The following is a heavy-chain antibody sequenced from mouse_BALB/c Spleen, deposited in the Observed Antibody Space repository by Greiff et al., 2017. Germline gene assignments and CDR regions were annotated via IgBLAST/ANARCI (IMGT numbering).Heavy chain of an antibody. CDR1: GFDFSRYW. V-gene: IGHV4-1*02. CDR3: ARGGYGNYEAWFAY. CDR2: INPDSSTI. Sequence: EVQRVESGGGLVQPGGSLKLSCAASGFDFSRYWMSWVRQAPGKGLEWIGEINPDSSTINYTPSLKDKFIISRDNAKNTLYLQMSKVRSEDTALYYCARGGYGNYEAWFAYWGQGTLVTVSA. J-gene: IGHJ3*01. D-gene: IGHD2-10*02.